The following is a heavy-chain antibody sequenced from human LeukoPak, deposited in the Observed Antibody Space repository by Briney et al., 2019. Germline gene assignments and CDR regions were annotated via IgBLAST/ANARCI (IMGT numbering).Heavy chain of an antibody. CDR1: GGSISSGSYY. CDR3: ARDSYDFWSGSYYYGMDV. CDR2: IYTSGST. Sequence: SQTLSLTCTVSGGSISSGSYYWSWIRQPAGKGLGWIGRIYTSGSTNYNPSLKSRVTISVDTSKNQFSLKLSSVTAADTAVYYCARDSYDFWSGSYYYGMDVWGQGTTVTVSS. J-gene: IGHJ6*02. D-gene: IGHD3-3*01. V-gene: IGHV4-61*02.